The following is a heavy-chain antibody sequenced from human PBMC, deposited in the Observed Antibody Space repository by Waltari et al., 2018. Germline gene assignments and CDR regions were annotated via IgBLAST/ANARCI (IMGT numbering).Heavy chain of an antibody. D-gene: IGHD6-13*01. CDR3: ASWYSSSWLPIDY. CDR1: GFTFSDYY. Sequence: QVQLVESGGGLVKPGGSLRLSCAASGFTFSDYYMSWIRQAPGKGMGWVSYISSIGSTIYYADSVKGRFTISRDNAKNSLYLQMNSLRAEDTAVYYCASWYSSSWLPIDYWGQGTLVTVSS. J-gene: IGHJ4*02. CDR2: ISSIGSTI. V-gene: IGHV3-11*04.